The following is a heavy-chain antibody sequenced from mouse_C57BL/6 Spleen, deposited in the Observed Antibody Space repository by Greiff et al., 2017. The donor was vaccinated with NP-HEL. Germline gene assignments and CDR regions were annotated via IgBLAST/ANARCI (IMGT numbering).Heavy chain of an antibody. Sequence: VQLQQSGPGLVQPSQSLSITCTVSGFSLTSYGVHWVRQSPGKGLEWLGVIWSGGSTDYNAAFISRLSISKDNSKSQVFFKMNSLQADDTAIYYCASPYGYDGYFDVWGTGTTVTVSS. CDR1: GFSLTSYG. V-gene: IGHV2-2*01. CDR3: ASPYGYDGYFDV. D-gene: IGHD2-2*01. CDR2: IWSGGST. J-gene: IGHJ1*03.